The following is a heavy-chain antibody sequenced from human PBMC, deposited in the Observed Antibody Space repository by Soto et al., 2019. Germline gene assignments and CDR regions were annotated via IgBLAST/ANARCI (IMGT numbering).Heavy chain of an antibody. CDR1: GDSFSNYY. V-gene: IGHV4-4*07. CDR3: ATGRSEVVPGAMDT. D-gene: IGHD2-2*01. J-gene: IGHJ5*02. CDR2: IYPTGST. Sequence: SETLSLTCTVSGDSFSNYYCNWVRKSAGKGLEWIGRIYPTGSTTYNPSLKSRLTMSVDTSKNQFSLRLTSMTAADTAVYYCATGRSEVVPGAMDTWGQGTLVTVS.